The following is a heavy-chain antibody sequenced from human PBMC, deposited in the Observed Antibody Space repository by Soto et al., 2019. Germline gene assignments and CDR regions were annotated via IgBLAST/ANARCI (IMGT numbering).Heavy chain of an antibody. J-gene: IGHJ4*02. CDR3: ARDHANRAAAAEFDY. V-gene: IGHV1-18*01. CDR2: ISAYNGNT. CDR1: GYTFTSYG. Sequence: QVQLVQSGAEVKKPGASVKVSCKASGYTFTSYGISWVRQAPGQGLEWMGWISAYNGNTNYAQKLQGRVTMTTDTTXXTAYMELRSLRSDDTAVYYCARDHANRAAAAEFDYWGQGTLVTVSS. D-gene: IGHD6-13*01.